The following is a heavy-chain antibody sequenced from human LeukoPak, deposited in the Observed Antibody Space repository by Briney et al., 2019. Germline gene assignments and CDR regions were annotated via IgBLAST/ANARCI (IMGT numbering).Heavy chain of an antibody. V-gene: IGHV3-30*02. CDR1: GFDIRGHN. J-gene: IGHJ3*02. D-gene: IGHD3-10*01. CDR2: IQHDGGAK. CDR3: AKDFGSGRYAFDI. Sequence: GGSLRLSCAASGFDIRGHNMHWVRQAPGKGLEWVSFIQHDGGAKWYVDSVKGRLTVSRDNSKNTLDLQMNSLRIEDTALYYCAKDFGSGRYAFDIWGQGTIVTVSS.